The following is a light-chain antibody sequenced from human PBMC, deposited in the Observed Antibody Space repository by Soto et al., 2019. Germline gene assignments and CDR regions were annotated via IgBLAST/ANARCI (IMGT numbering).Light chain of an antibody. V-gene: IGLV2-14*01. CDR3: SSYTSSSHYV. J-gene: IGLJ1*01. CDR1: SSDVGGYNY. CDR2: EVS. Sequence: QSALTQPASVSGSPGQSITISCTGTSSDVGGYNYVSWYQQHPGKAPKLMIYEVSNRPSGVSNRFSGSKSGSTASLTISGLQAEDEADYYCSSYTSSSHYVLGNGTKVT.